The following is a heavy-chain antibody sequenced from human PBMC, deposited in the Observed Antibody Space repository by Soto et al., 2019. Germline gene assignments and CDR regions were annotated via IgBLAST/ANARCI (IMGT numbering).Heavy chain of an antibody. Sequence: GGSLRLSCAASGFTFSSYSMNWVRQAPGKGLEWVSYISSSSSTIYYADSVKGRFTISRDNAKNSLYLQMNSLRAEDTAVYYCARAILDYDYVWGSYRIHDAFDIWGQGTMVTVSS. CDR1: GFTFSSYS. J-gene: IGHJ3*02. CDR2: ISSSSSTI. D-gene: IGHD3-16*02. V-gene: IGHV3-48*01. CDR3: ARAILDYDYVWGSYRIHDAFDI.